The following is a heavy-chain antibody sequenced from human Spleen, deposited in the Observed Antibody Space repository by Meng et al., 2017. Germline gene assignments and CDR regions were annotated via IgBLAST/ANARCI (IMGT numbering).Heavy chain of an antibody. D-gene: IGHD5-18*01. CDR2: IWYDGSNK. CDR1: GFTFSSYG. V-gene: IGHV3-33*01. J-gene: IGHJ6*02. CDR3: ARLSLDTAMVDG. Sequence: GGSLRLSCAASGFTFSSYGMHWVRQAPGKGLEWVAVIWYDGSNKYYADSVKGRFTISRDNSKNTLYLQMNSLRAEDTAVYYCARLSLDTAMVDGWGQGTTVTVSS.